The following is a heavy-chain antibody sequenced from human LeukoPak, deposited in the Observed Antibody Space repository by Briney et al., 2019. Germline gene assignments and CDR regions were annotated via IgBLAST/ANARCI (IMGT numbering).Heavy chain of an antibody. Sequence: PSETLSLTCTVSGGSISSYYWSWIRQPPGKGLEWIGYIYYSGSTNYNPSLKSRVTISVDTSKNQFSLKLSSVTAADTAVYYCARMPRIAAAGIRLYYFDYWGQGTLVTVSS. CDR3: ARMPRIAAAGIRLYYFDY. V-gene: IGHV4-59*01. D-gene: IGHD6-13*01. CDR2: IYYSGST. CDR1: GGSISSYY. J-gene: IGHJ4*02.